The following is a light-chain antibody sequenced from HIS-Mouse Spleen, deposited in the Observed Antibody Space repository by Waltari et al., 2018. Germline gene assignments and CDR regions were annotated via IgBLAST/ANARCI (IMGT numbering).Light chain of an antibody. Sequence: QSALTQPPSASGSPGQSVTISCTGTSSDVGGYNYVPWYQQRPGKAPKLMIYEVSKLPSGVPDRFSGSKSGNTASLTVSGLQAEDEADYYCSSYAGSNNLVFGGGTKLTVL. V-gene: IGLV2-8*01. CDR3: SSYAGSNNLV. CDR1: SSDVGGYNY. J-gene: IGLJ3*02. CDR2: EVS.